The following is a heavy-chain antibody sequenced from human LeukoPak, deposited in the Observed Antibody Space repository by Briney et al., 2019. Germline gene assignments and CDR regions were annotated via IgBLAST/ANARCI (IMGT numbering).Heavy chain of an antibody. J-gene: IGHJ4*02. V-gene: IGHV1-18*01. D-gene: IGHD6-13*01. CDR2: ISAYNGNT. CDR3: ARDRYSSSWYAANFDY. Sequence: APVKVSCTASGYTFTSYGISWVRQAPGQGLEWMGWISAYNGNTNYAQKLQGRVTMTTDTSTSTAYMELRSLRSDDTAVYYCARDRYSSSWYAANFDYWGQGTLVTVSS. CDR1: GYTFTSYG.